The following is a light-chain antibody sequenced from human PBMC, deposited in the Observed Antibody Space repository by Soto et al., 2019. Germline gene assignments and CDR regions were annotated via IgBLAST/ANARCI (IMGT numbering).Light chain of an antibody. J-gene: IGLJ1*01. V-gene: IGLV2-14*03. CDR1: SSDVGGYNY. Sequence: QFVLTQPASVSGSPGQSITISCTGTSSDVGGYNYVSWYQHHPGKAPKLIIYDVTNRPSGVSNPFSGSKSGNTASLTISGLQPEDEADYYCSSYTTSNTRQIVFGTGTKLTVL. CDR3: SSYTTSNTRQIV. CDR2: DVT.